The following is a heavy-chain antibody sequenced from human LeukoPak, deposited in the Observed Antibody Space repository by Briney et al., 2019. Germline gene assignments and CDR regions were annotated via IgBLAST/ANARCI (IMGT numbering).Heavy chain of an antibody. CDR2: ISSSGSTI. D-gene: IGHD6-13*01. Sequence: GGSLRLSCAASGLTFSDYYMSWIRQAPGKGLEWVSCISSSGSTIYYADSVKGRFTISRDNAKNSLYLQMNGLRAEDTAVYYCARGYSSSLGRYYYYGMDVWGQGTTVTVSS. J-gene: IGHJ6*02. CDR1: GLTFSDYY. V-gene: IGHV3-11*01. CDR3: ARGYSSSLGRYYYYGMDV.